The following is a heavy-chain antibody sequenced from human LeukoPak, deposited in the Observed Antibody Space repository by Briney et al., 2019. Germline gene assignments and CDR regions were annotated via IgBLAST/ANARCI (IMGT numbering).Heavy chain of an antibody. V-gene: IGHV4-30-4*08. D-gene: IGHD1-14*01. CDR2: IYYSGST. CDR1: GGSISSGDYY. J-gene: IGHJ2*01. CDR3: ARGPEYRYFDL. Sequence: SETLSLTCTVSGGSISSGDYYWSWIRQPPGKGLEWIGYIYYSGSTYYNPSLKSRVTISVDTSKNQFSLKLSSVTAADTAVYYCARGPEYRYFDLWGRGTLVTVSS.